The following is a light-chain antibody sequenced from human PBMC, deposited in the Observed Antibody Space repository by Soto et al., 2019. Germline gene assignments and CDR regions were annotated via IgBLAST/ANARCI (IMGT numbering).Light chain of an antibody. CDR3: QQRSSWPLS. Sequence: EIVLTQSPATLSLSPGERATLSCRASQSVSGFLAWYQQKPGQAPRLLIYDASNRDSGIPARFSGSGPGTDFTLTISSLEPEDFGVYYCQQRSSWPLSFGGGTKVEIK. CDR2: DAS. CDR1: QSVSGF. V-gene: IGKV3-11*01. J-gene: IGKJ4*01.